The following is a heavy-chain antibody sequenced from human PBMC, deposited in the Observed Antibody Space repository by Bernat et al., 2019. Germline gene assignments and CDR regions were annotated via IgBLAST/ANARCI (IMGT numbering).Heavy chain of an antibody. CDR2: IKSKTDGGTT. CDR3: TTERYSSSWYRIVNY. J-gene: IGHJ4*02. CDR1: GFTFSNAW. D-gene: IGHD6-13*01. Sequence: EVQLVESGGGLVQAGGSLRLSCAASGFTFSNAWMTWVRQAPGKGLEWVGRIKSKTDGGTTDYAAPVKGRFTISRDDSKNTLYLQMNSLKTEDTAVYYCTTERYSSSWYRIVNYWGQGTRVTVSS. V-gene: IGHV3-15*01.